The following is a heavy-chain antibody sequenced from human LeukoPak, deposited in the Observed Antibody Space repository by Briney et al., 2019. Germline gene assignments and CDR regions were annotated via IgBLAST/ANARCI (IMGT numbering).Heavy chain of an antibody. CDR1: GFTFSSYS. V-gene: IGHV3-21*01. CDR3: ARVEGHYDILTGYVDY. CDR2: ISSSSSYI. Sequence: GGSLRLSCAASGFTFSSYSMNWVRQAPGKGLEWVSSISSSSSYIYYADSVKGRFTISRDNAKNSLYLQMNSLRAEDTAVYYCARVEGHYDILTGYVDYWAREPWSPSPQ. J-gene: IGHJ4*02. D-gene: IGHD3-9*01.